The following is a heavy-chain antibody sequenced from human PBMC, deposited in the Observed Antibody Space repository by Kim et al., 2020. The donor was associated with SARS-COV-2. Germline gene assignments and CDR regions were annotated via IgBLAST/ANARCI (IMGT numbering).Heavy chain of an antibody. CDR3: AGEIGSYDSKGDAFDI. CDR1: GFTFSSYG. J-gene: IGHJ3*02. Sequence: GGSLRLSCAASGFTFSSYGMHWVRQAPGKGLEWVAVIWYDGSKKYYADSVKGRFTISRDNSKNTLYLQMNSLRAEDTAVYYCAGEIGSYDSKGDAFDIWGQGTLVTVSS. V-gene: IGHV3-33*01. CDR2: IWYDGSKK. D-gene: IGHD3-22*01.